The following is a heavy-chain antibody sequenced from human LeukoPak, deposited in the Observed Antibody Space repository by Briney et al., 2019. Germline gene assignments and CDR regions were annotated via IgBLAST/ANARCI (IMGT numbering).Heavy chain of an antibody. J-gene: IGHJ4*02. CDR1: GGSISSYY. V-gene: IGHV4-59*01. CDR3: ARGWHSSGSPIDY. Sequence: SETLSLTCSFSGGSISSYYGSGIRQPPGMGLEWIGYIFYSGTTSYNPSLKSRATISVDTSKNQFSLRLTSVTAADTAVYYCARGWHSSGSPIDYWGRGTLVTVSS. CDR2: IFYSGTT. D-gene: IGHD3-10*01.